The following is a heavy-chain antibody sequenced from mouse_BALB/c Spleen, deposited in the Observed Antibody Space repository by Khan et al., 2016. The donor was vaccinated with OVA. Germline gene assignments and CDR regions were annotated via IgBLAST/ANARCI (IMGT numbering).Heavy chain of an antibody. CDR2: IWNGGNT. Sequence: QVQLKQSGPGLVQPSQSLSITCTVSGFSLTTYGIHWVHQSPGKGLEWLGVIWNGGNTDYNAPFISRLNISQDNSKSQVFFKMNSLQADDTAIYYCARHSYRYDFTYWGQGTLVTVSA. J-gene: IGHJ3*01. D-gene: IGHD2-12*01. CDR3: ARHSYRYDFTY. CDR1: GFSLTTYG. V-gene: IGHV2-2*01.